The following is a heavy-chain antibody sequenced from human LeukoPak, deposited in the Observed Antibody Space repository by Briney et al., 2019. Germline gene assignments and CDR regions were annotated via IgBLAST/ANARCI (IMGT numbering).Heavy chain of an antibody. V-gene: IGHV4-59*08. D-gene: IGHD3-10*01. J-gene: IGHJ5*02. CDR2: IYYSGST. CDR1: GGSISSHY. Sequence: SETLSLTCTVSGGSISSHYWSWIRQPPGKGLEWIGYIYYSGSTNYNPSLKSRVTISVDTSKNQFSLKLSSVTAADTAVYYCARQELLWFGEYNWFDPWGQGTLVTVSS. CDR3: ARQELLWFGEYNWFDP.